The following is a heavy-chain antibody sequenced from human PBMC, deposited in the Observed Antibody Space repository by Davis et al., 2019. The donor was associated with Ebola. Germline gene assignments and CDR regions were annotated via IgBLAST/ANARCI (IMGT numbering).Heavy chain of an antibody. V-gene: IGHV3-21*01. CDR1: GFAFSSYS. CDR2: ISSTSIYI. D-gene: IGHD2-15*01. J-gene: IGHJ4*02. CDR3: AREIAATLDY. Sequence: GGSLRLSCAASGFAFSSYSMTWVRQAPGKGLEWVSSISSTSIYIYYADSLKGRLTISRDNAKNSLYLQMDSLRAEDTAVYSCAREIAATLDYWGQGTLVTVSS.